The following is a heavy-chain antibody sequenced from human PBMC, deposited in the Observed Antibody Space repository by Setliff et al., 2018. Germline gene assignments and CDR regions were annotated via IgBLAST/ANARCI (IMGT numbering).Heavy chain of an antibody. CDR3: ATSYLTLEAAFDV. CDR2: IYTSWST. Sequence: SETLSLTCTVSDDSISSRHYYWSWIRQPAGKGLEWLGQIYTSWSTNYNPSLKGRATLSIDASKRQFSLKLTSVTAADTAFYYCATSYLTLEAAFDVWGQGTMVTVSS. D-gene: IGHD1-1*01. V-gene: IGHV4-61*09. CDR1: DDSISSRHYY. J-gene: IGHJ3*01.